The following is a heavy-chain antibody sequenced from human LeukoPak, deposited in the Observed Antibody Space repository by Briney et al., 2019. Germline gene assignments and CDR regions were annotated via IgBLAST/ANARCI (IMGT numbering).Heavy chain of an antibody. J-gene: IGHJ2*01. V-gene: IGHV3-48*03. CDR3: ARGAKTGTWGYFDL. CDR1: GFTFSSYE. D-gene: IGHD1-1*01. CDR2: ISSSGSTI. Sequence: PGGSLRLSCAASGFTFSSYEMNWVRQAPGKGLEWVSYISSSGSTIYYADSVKGRFTISRDNAKNSLYLQMNSLRAEDTAVYYCARGAKTGTWGYFDLWGRGTLVTVSS.